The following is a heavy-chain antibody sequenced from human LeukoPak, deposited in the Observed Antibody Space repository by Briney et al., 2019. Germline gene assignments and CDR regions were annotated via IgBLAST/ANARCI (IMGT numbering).Heavy chain of an antibody. D-gene: IGHD6-19*01. CDR3: ERDGLDGYNSGWYPEY. Sequence: GGSLRLSCAASGFTFDRYWMHWVRQTPGKRLVWVSRINQDGRYITYADSVKGRFTISRDNAKNSLYLQMNSLRGEDTALYYCERDGLDGYNSGWYPEYWGQGTLVTVSS. CDR2: INQDGRYI. CDR1: GFTFDRYW. J-gene: IGHJ4*02. V-gene: IGHV3-74*01.